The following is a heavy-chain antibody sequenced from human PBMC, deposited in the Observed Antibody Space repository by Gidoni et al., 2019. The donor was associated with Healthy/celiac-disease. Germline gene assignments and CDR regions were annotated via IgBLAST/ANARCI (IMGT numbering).Heavy chain of an antibody. D-gene: IGHD2-2*01. Sequence: EVQLVESGGGLVKPGGSLRLPCPASGFTFSSYSMNWVRQAPGKGLEWVSSISSSSSYIYYADSVKGRFTISRDNAKNSLYLKMNSLRAEDTAVYYCARGYKSSTSCYETWGQGTLVTVSS. J-gene: IGHJ4*02. CDR3: ARGYKSSTSCYET. CDR1: GFTFSSYS. CDR2: ISSSSSYI. V-gene: IGHV3-21*01.